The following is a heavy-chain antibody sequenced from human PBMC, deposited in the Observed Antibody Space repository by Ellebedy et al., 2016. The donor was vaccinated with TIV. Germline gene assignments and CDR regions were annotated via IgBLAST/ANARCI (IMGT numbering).Heavy chain of an antibody. J-gene: IGHJ5*02. D-gene: IGHD3-3*01. CDR1: GGSITSHY. Sequence: MPGGSLRLSCTVSGGSITSHYWSWIRQSAGKGLEWIGRIYSDGTPNYNPSLESRVTMSVDTSRSQFSLRVTSVTAADTAVYYCASDTLRGIWESWGQGTLVTVSS. V-gene: IGHV4-4*07. CDR2: IYSDGTP. CDR3: ASDTLRGIWES.